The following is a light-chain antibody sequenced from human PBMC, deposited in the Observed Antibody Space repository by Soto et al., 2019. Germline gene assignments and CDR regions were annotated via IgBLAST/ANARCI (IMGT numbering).Light chain of an antibody. CDR3: QQDGSSPPYT. J-gene: IGKJ2*01. CDR1: QSVSSSY. CDR2: GAS. V-gene: IGKV3-20*01. Sequence: EIVWTQSPGTLSLSPGERATLSCRASQSVSSSYLAWYQQKPGQAPRLLIYGASSSATGIADRFSGRVSGTDFTLTISRLEPEDFAVYYCQQDGSSPPYTFGQGTKLEIK.